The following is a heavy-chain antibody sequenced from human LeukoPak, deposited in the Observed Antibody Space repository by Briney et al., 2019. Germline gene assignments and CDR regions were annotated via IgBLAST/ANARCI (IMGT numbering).Heavy chain of an antibody. CDR3: ARFDSWFGFSSDY. Sequence: SQTLSLTSTVSGGSISSYYWSWIRQPPGKGLEWIGYIYDSGSTNYNPSLKSRVIISVDTSENQFSLKLSFVTAADTAVYYCARFDSWFGFSSDYWGQGTLVTVSS. V-gene: IGHV4-59*01. CDR1: GGSISSYY. J-gene: IGHJ4*02. CDR2: IYDSGST. D-gene: IGHD3-10*01.